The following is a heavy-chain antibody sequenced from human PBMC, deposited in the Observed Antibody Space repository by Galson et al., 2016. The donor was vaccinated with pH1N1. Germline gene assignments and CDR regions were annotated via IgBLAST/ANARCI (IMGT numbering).Heavy chain of an antibody. J-gene: IGHJ6*03. Sequence: SVKVSCKASGSIFNKYAISWVRQAPGQGLEWMGGIIAVFKTTNYAQKFQGRVTITTDESTSIVYMELRSLRSEDTAIYYCARSPFYYNSYMDVWGKGTTVTVS. V-gene: IGHV1-69*05. CDR3: ARSPFYYNSYMDV. CDR2: IIAVFKTT. CDR1: GSIFNKYA.